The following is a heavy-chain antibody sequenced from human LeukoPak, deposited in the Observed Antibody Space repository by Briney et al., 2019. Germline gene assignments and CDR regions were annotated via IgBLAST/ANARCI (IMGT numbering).Heavy chain of an antibody. J-gene: IGHJ6*03. D-gene: IGHD1-14*01. Sequence: KISCKGSGYPFTSYDISWVRQAPGQGLEWMGGIIPIFGTANYAQKFQGRVTITADESTSTAYMELSSLRSEDTAVYYCARESHITDLNYYYYMDVWGKGTTVTVSS. CDR3: ARESHITDLNYYYYMDV. CDR2: IIPIFGTA. CDR1: GYPFTSYD. V-gene: IGHV1-69*01.